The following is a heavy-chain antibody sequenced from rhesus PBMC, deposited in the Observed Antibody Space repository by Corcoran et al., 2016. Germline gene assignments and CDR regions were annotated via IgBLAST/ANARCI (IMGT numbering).Heavy chain of an antibody. CDR1: GFTFRRYG. CDR3: GRGSGGRQLEQWNY. V-gene: IGHV3-54*02. CDR2: IAYDGSKK. D-gene: IGHD6-25*01. Sequence: EVQLVESGGGLVQPGGSMRLSCAASGFTFRRYGLHWVRQAPGTGRAWVAVIAYDGSKKDYADSVKDRVTSSTDNYNNRGDLQMNNLKLEDTAGDDLGRGSGGRQLEQWNYWGQGVVVTVSS. J-gene: IGHJ4*01.